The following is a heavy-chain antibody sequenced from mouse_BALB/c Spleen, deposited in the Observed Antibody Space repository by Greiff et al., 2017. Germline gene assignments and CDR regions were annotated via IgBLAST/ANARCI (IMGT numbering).Heavy chain of an antibody. CDR3: ANRFITTVVATRAMDY. J-gene: IGHJ4*01. D-gene: IGHD1-1*01. CDR1: GFTFSSYG. V-gene: IGHV5-6*01. Sequence: EVQGVESGGDLVKPGGSLKLSCAASGFTFSSYGMSWVRQTPDKRLEWVATISSGGSYTYYPDSVKGRFTISRDNAKNTLYLQMSSLKSEDTAMYYCANRFITTVVATRAMDYWGQGTSVTVSS. CDR2: ISSGGSYT.